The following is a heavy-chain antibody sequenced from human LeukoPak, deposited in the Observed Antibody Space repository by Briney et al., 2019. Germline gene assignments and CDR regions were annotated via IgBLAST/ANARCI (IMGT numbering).Heavy chain of an antibody. CDR3: ARSSSYGSAPLFDY. CDR1: GYTFTGYY. Sequence: ASVKVSCKASGYTFTGYYMRWVRQAPGQGLEWMGWINPNSGGTNYARKFQGWVTMTRDTSISTAYMELSRLRSDDTAVYYCARSSSYGSAPLFDYWGQGTLVTVSS. CDR2: INPNSGGT. V-gene: IGHV1-2*04. J-gene: IGHJ4*02. D-gene: IGHD5-18*01.